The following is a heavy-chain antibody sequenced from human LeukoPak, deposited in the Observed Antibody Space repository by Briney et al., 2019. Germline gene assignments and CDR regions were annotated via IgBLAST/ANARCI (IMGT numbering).Heavy chain of an antibody. CDR3: AAPGASGFVGNFWSGPLDF. CDR1: GYTFTSYG. D-gene: IGHD3-3*01. CDR2: ISAYNGNT. V-gene: IGHV1-18*01. J-gene: IGHJ4*02. Sequence: ASVKVSCKASGYTFTSYGISWVRQAPGQGLEWMGWISAYNGNTNYAQKLQGRVTMTTDTSTSTAYMELRSLRSDDTAVYYCAAPGASGFVGNFWSGPLDFWGQGALVTVSS.